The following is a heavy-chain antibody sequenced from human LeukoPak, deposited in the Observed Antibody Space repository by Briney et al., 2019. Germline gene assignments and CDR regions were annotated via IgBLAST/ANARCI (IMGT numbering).Heavy chain of an antibody. CDR2: IHGNGST. Sequence: SETLSLTCTVSGASITTYSWNWIRQPAGKGLEWIGRIHGNGSTNYNPSLKSRVTMSLDTSKSQFSLKLPSVTAADTALYYCARDMVSTWPYFYSYYYMDVWGKGTTVTVSS. J-gene: IGHJ6*03. CDR3: ARDMVSTWPYFYSYYYMDV. D-gene: IGHD6-13*01. V-gene: IGHV4-4*07. CDR1: GASITTYS.